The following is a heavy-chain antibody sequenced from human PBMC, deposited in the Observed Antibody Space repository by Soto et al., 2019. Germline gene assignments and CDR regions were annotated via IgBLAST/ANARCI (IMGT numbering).Heavy chain of an antibody. D-gene: IGHD1-26*01. CDR3: ARDQGGQSGNFIFDN. CDR1: GFVFSDYV. Sequence: GGSLRLFCAASGFVFSDYVIHWVRQAPGRGLDWVAGIWYHGRDIFYTDSVKGRFTISRDNSKNMLYLQMNSLRAEDTAVYYCARDQGGQSGNFIFDNWGQGTLVTVSS. CDR2: IWYHGRDI. J-gene: IGHJ4*02. V-gene: IGHV3-33*01.